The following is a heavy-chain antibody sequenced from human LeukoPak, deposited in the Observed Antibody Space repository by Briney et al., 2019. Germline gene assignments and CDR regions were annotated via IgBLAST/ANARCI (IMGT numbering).Heavy chain of an antibody. CDR2: IYHSGST. J-gene: IGHJ4*02. CDR3: ARVSKLELGLDY. V-gene: IGHV4-30-2*01. Sequence: PSETLSLTCTVSGGSISSGGYYWSWIRQPPGKGLEWIGYIYHSGSTYYNPSLKSRVTISVDRSKNQFSLKLSSVTAADTAVYYCARVSKLELGLDYWGQGTLVTVSS. CDR1: GGSISSGGYY. D-gene: IGHD1-7*01.